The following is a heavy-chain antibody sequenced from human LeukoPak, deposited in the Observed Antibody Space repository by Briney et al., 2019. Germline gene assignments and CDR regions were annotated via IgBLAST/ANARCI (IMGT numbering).Heavy chain of an antibody. CDR3: ARRNPGYSSSWYFNDY. CDR2: ISSNFSYI. V-gene: IGHV3-21*01. Sequence: GGSLRLSCAASGFTLSSYRMNWVRQAPGKGLEWVSSISSNFSYIHYADSVKGRFTISRDNAKNSLYLQMSSLRAEDTAVYYCARRNPGYSSSWYFNDYWGQGTLVTVSS. D-gene: IGHD6-13*01. CDR1: GFTLSSYR. J-gene: IGHJ4*02.